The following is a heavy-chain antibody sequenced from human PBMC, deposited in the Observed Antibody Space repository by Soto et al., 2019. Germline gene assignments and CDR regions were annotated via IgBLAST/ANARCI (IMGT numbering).Heavy chain of an antibody. CDR2: IYWDDEK. Sequence: QITLQESGPTLVKPTQTLTLTCTLSGLSLSTSGVGVGWIRQPPGKALEWLALIYWDDEKRYRPSLKSGLTVSKDTSKNQVVLTMTNLDPVDTATYHCVQGIAPTHWGRGTPVTVSS. CDR3: VQGIAPTH. CDR1: GLSLSTSGVG. D-gene: IGHD2-21*01. J-gene: IGHJ1*01. V-gene: IGHV2-5*02.